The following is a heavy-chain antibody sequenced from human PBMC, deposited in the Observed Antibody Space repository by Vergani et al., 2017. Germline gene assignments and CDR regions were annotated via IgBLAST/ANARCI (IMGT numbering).Heavy chain of an antibody. J-gene: IGHJ4*02. D-gene: IGHD2-2*02. CDR2: ISGHGDRT. CDR1: GFTFSNSA. Sequence: EVHLLESGGGQVEAGGSLRLSCVASGFTFSNSAMSWVRQTSGKGLEWDSAISGHGDRTYYADSVKGRFTISRDIAKNTLYLQVRSLRLEDTGVYHCVRDRGLCAGGRCYTEAWDYWGQGTPVTVSS. CDR3: VRDRGLCAGGRCYTEAWDY. V-gene: IGHV3-23*01.